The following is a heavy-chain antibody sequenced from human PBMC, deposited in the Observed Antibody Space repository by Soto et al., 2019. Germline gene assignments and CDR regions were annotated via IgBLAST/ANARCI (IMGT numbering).Heavy chain of an antibody. CDR2: ISYDGSNK. D-gene: IGHD1-26*01. Sequence: GGSLRLSCAASGFTFSSYGMHWVRQAPGKGLEWVAVISYDGSNKYYADSVKGRFTISGDNSKNTLYLQMNSLRAEDTAVYYCAKASGYDYYGMDVWGQGTTVTVSS. CDR1: GFTFSSYG. J-gene: IGHJ6*02. V-gene: IGHV3-30*18. CDR3: AKASGYDYYGMDV.